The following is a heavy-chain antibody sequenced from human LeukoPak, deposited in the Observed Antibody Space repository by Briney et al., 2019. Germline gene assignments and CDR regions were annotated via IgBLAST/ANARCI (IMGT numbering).Heavy chain of an antibody. CDR3: TKGLAEYVSGGYYKNRCLDP. J-gene: IGHJ5*02. Sequence: QTSETLSLTCTVSGYSMSSGYYWGWVRQAPGKGLEWVSVISGSGDVTYYADSVKGRFTIFRDNSNNMLYLQMNSLRVEDTAIYYCTKGLAEYVSGGYYKNRCLDPWGQGTLVTVSS. D-gene: IGHD3-10*01. CDR2: ISGSGDVT. V-gene: IGHV3-23*01. CDR1: GYSMSSGYY.